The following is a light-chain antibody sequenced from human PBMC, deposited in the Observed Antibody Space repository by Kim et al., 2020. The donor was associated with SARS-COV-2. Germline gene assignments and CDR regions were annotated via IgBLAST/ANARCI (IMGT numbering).Light chain of an antibody. J-gene: IGKJ1*01. CDR2: RAS. CDR1: QTVLYSY. V-gene: IGKV4-1*01. Sequence: DIVMTQSPDSLPVSLGERATINCKSSQTVLYSYLAWYQHKPGQPPKLLISRASSREAGVPDRFSGGESGTDFTLTISSLQAEDVAVYYCQQYYSIPWTFGQGTKVDIK. CDR3: QQYYSIPWT.